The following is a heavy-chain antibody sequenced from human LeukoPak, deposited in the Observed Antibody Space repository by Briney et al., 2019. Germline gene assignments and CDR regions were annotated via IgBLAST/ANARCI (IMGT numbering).Heavy chain of an antibody. CDR1: GFTFGDYA. Sequence: GGSLRLSCTASGFTFGDYAMSWVRQAPGKGLEWVGFIRSKTYGGTTEHAASVKGRFSISRDDSKRIAHLQMDSLKTEDTAVYYCTTGTFDSWPYYFESWGQGTLVSVSS. D-gene: IGHD1-14*01. V-gene: IGHV3-49*04. CDR3: TTGTFDSWPYYFES. J-gene: IGHJ4*02. CDR2: IRSKTYGGTT.